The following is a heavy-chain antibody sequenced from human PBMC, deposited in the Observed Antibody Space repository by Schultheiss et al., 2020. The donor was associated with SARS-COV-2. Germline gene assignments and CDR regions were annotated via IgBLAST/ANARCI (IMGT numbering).Heavy chain of an antibody. J-gene: IGHJ6*02. D-gene: IGHD3-9*01. V-gene: IGHV4-30-4*01. CDR3: AREPRPNYDILTGHNYYYYYGMDV. CDR2: IYYSGST. Sequence: SETLSLTCTVSGGSISSGDYYWSWIRQPPGKGLEWIGYIYYSGSTYYNPSLKSRVTISVDTSKNQFSLKLSSVTAADTAVYYCAREPRPNYDILTGHNYYYYYGMDVWGQGTTVTVSS. CDR1: GGSISSGDYY.